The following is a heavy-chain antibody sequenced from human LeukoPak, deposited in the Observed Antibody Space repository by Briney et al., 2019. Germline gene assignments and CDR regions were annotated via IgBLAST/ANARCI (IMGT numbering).Heavy chain of an antibody. Sequence: GGSLRLCCAASGFTFNDYSMSWVRQAPGKGLEWVANIKPDGGDKYYVDSVNGRFTISRDNGKNSMCLQMNSLRAEDTAVYYCARERGWELPSSFDSWGQGTLVTVSS. V-gene: IGHV3-7*01. CDR3: ARERGWELPSSFDS. CDR2: IKPDGGDK. J-gene: IGHJ4*02. D-gene: IGHD1-26*01. CDR1: GFTFNDYS.